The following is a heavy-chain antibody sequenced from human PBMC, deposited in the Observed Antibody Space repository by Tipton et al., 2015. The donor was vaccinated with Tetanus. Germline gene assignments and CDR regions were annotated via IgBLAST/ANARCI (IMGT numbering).Heavy chain of an antibody. CDR3: ARAEAIFGVVIRFGWFDP. CDR2: VYYSGSA. CDR1: GGSVNSGRYY. J-gene: IGHJ5*02. Sequence: TLSLTCTVSGGSVNSGRYYWTWIRQHPGKGLEWIGYVYYSGSATYNPSLKRRVVISVDTSKDQFSLKMNSVTAADTAVYYCARAEAIFGVVIRFGWFDPWGQGTLVTVSS. D-gene: IGHD3-3*01. V-gene: IGHV4-31*03.